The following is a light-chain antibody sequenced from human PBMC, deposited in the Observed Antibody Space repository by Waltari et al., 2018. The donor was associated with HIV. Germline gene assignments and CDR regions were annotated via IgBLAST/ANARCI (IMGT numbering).Light chain of an antibody. CDR1: QSVPNNY. J-gene: IGKJ1*01. CDR3: QHYGTSLHWT. CDR2: GAS. V-gene: IGKV3-20*01. Sequence: FVLTQSPGTLSLSPGDRATISCRASQSVPNNYLAWYQKKVGQAPRILIYGASTRATGIPSRFSGSGSGADFTLTINRLEPEDFAVYYCQHYGTSLHWTFGQGTKVEIK.